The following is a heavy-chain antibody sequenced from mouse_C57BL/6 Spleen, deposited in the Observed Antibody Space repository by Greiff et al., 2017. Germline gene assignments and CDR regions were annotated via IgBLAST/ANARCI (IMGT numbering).Heavy chain of an antibody. CDR2: ISSGGSYT. D-gene: IGHD3-2*02. Sequence: EVQRVESGGDLVKPGGSLKLSCAASGFTFSSYGMSWVRQTPDKRLEWVATISSGGSYTYYPDSVKGRFTISRDNAKNTLYLQMRSLKSEDTAMYYCARHQTAQATAMDYWGQGTSVTVSS. J-gene: IGHJ4*01. CDR3: ARHQTAQATAMDY. CDR1: GFTFSSYG. V-gene: IGHV5-6*01.